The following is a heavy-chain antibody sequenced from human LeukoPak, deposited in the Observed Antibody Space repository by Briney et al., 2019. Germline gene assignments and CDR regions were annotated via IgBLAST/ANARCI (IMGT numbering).Heavy chain of an antibody. CDR3: ATYRQVLLPFES. D-gene: IGHD2/OR15-2a*01. Sequence: GGSLRLSCAASGFTFSNYSMNWVRQAPGKGLEWVSSIFPSGGEIHYADSVRGRFTISRDNSKSTLSLQMNSLRAEDTAIYYCATYRQVLLPFESWGQGTLVTVSS. J-gene: IGHJ4*02. CDR1: GFTFSNYS. CDR2: IFPSGGEI. V-gene: IGHV3-21*04.